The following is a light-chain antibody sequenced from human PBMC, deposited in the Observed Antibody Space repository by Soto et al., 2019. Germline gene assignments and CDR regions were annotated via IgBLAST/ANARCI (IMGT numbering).Light chain of an antibody. CDR3: QQYNSYSPT. Sequence: DIQMSQSPSTLSACLGDRVTITCRSSQSISSWLAWYQQKPGKAPKLLIYDASSLESGVPSRFSGSGSGTEFTLTISSLHPDDFATYYCQQYNSYSPTFGQGTKVDIK. CDR2: DAS. J-gene: IGKJ1*01. CDR1: QSISSW. V-gene: IGKV1-5*01.